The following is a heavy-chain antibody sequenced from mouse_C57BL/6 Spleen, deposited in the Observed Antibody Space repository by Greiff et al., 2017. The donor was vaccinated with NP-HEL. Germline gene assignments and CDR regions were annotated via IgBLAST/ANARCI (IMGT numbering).Heavy chain of an antibody. J-gene: IGHJ2*01. Sequence: EVMLVESGGGLVKPGGSLKLSCAASGFTFSSYAMSWVRQTPEKRLEWVATISDGGSYTYYPDNVKGRFTISRDNAKNNLYLQMSHLKSEDTAMYYCAREGLAGYYWGQGTTLTVSS. CDR2: ISDGGSYT. V-gene: IGHV5-4*01. CDR3: AREGLAGYY. D-gene: IGHD4-1*01. CDR1: GFTFSSYA.